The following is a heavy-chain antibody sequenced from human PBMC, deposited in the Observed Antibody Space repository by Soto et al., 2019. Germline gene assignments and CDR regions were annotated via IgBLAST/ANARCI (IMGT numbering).Heavy chain of an antibody. Sequence: GESLKISCKGSGYSFTSYWIGWVRQMPGKGLEWMGIIYPGDSDTRYSPSFQGQVTISADKSISTAYLQWSSLKASDTAMYYCARHVSGYSSSWYINFDYWGQGTLVTVPS. D-gene: IGHD6-13*01. CDR3: ARHVSGYSSSWYINFDY. CDR2: IYPGDSDT. V-gene: IGHV5-51*01. CDR1: GYSFTSYW. J-gene: IGHJ4*02.